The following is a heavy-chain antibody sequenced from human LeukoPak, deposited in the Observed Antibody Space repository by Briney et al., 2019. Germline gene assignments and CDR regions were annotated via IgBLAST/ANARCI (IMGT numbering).Heavy chain of an antibody. D-gene: IGHD2-2*02. Sequence: PGGSLRHSCAASGFIFTSYAMSWVRQAPGKGLEWVSGISGSGGHTSYTDSVKGRFTISRDNSKNTLYLQMNSLRAEDTAIYYCAKSPRGVVVPAAIPYYFDYWGQGTLVTVSS. V-gene: IGHV3-23*01. CDR3: AKSPRGVVVPAAIPYYFDY. CDR1: GFIFTSYA. J-gene: IGHJ4*02. CDR2: ISGSGGHT.